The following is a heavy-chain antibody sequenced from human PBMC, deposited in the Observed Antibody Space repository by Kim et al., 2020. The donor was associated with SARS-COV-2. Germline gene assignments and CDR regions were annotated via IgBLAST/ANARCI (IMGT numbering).Heavy chain of an antibody. V-gene: IGHV3-21*01. J-gene: IGHJ4*02. D-gene: IGHD4-17*01. CDR1: GFTFSSYS. CDR3: ARVAPTTVTTGD. Sequence: GGSLRLSCAASGFTFSSYSMNWVRQAPGKGLEWVSSISSSSSYIYYADSVKGXXXLSXDNAKNSLYLXMNSLRAEDTAXXXCARVAPTTVTTGDWGQGTLXXVSS. CDR2: ISSSSSYI.